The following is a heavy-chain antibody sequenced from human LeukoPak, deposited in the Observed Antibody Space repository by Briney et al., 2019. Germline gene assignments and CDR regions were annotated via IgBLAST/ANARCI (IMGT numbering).Heavy chain of an antibody. D-gene: IGHD3-16*01. CDR3: ARLKLGAYFDL. J-gene: IGHJ2*01. CDR1: GGSTSSDY. Sequence: SETLSLTCTVSGGSTSSDYWSWIRQPPGKGLEWVGYVYNSGDTGKNPSLRSRVTISLDTSRNQCSLKLTSVSAADTAVYYCARLKLGAYFDLWGRGTLVTVSS. CDR2: VYNSGDT. V-gene: IGHV4-59*08.